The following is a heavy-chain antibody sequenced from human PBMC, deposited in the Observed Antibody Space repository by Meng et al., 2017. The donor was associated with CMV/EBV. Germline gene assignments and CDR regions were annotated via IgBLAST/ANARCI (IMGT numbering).Heavy chain of an antibody. Sequence: GESLKISCAASGFTFSSYEMNWVRQAPGKGLEWVSYISSSGSTIYYADSVKGRFTISRDNAKNPLYLQMNSLRAEDTAVYYCARDPYRDDSHYYYGMDVWGQGTTVTVSS. CDR2: ISSSGSTI. CDR3: ARDPYRDDSHYYYGMDV. D-gene: IGHD3-16*01. V-gene: IGHV3-48*03. CDR1: GFTFSSYE. J-gene: IGHJ6*02.